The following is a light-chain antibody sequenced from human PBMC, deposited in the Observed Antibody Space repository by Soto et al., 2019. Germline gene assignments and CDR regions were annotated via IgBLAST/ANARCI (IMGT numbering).Light chain of an antibody. V-gene: IGLV1-44*01. CDR1: SSNIGSNT. CDR2: SNN. CDR3: AAWDDSLNGSYV. J-gene: IGLJ1*01. Sequence: QSVLTQPPSASGTPGQRVTISCSGSSSNIGSNTVNWYQQLPGTAPKLLIYSNNQRPSGVPDRFSGSKSGTSASLAISGLQSEDEADYYCAAWDDSLNGSYVFGTGTKFTGL.